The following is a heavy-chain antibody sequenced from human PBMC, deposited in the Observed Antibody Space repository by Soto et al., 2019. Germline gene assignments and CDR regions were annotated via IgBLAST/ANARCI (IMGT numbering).Heavy chain of an antibody. J-gene: IGHJ4*02. V-gene: IGHV1-69*12. D-gene: IGHD2-15*01. CDR2: IIPMFDTP. Sequence: QVQLVQSGAEVKKPGSSVKVSCKASGGTFSSDSFSWVRQAPGQGLEWMGGIIPMFDTPIYAQKFQDRVTSTADESTSTAYMQLSSLRSGDTAVYYCARSGGLGRDFNYWCQGSLVTVSS. CDR1: GGTFSSDS. CDR3: ARSGGLGRDFNY.